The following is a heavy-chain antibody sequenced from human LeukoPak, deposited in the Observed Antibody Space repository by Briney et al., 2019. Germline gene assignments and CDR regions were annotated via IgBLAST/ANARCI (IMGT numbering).Heavy chain of an antibody. D-gene: IGHD6-19*01. J-gene: IGHJ6*04. V-gene: IGHV6-1*01. CDR3: ARGSRAVAGTYYYYGMDV. CDR1: GDSVSSNSSA. CDR2: TYYRSKWYN. Sequence: SQTLSLTCAISGDSVSSNSSAWNWIRQSPSRGLEWLGSTYYRSKWYNDYAVSVKSRITINSDTSKNQFSLQLNSVTPEDTAVYYCARGSRAVAGTYYYYGMDVWGKGTTVTVSS.